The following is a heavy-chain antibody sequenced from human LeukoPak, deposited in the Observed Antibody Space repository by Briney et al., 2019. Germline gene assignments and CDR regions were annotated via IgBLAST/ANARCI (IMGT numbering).Heavy chain of an antibody. CDR1: GGSISSYY. V-gene: IGHV4-59*08. Sequence: SETLSLTCTVSGGSISSYYWSWIRQPPGKGLEWIGYIYYSGSTNYNPPLKSRVTISVDTSKNQFSLKLSSVTAADTAVYYCARDTRRIVGATRAFDIWGQGTMVTVSS. J-gene: IGHJ3*02. D-gene: IGHD1-26*01. CDR3: ARDTRRIVGATRAFDI. CDR2: IYYSGST.